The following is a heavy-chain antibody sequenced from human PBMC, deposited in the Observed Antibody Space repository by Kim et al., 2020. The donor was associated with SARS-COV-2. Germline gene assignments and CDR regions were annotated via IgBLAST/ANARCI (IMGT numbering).Heavy chain of an antibody. J-gene: IGHJ6*02. Sequence: GVSLRLSCSASGFTFSAYWMYWVRQAPGKGLAWVSRINSDGSSTRYADSVQGRFTISRDNAKNTLYLQLNSLRAEDTAVYYCARNYYSAMDVWGQGSTVT. CDR1: GFTFSAYW. CDR3: ARNYYSAMDV. CDR2: INSDGSST. V-gene: IGHV3-74*01.